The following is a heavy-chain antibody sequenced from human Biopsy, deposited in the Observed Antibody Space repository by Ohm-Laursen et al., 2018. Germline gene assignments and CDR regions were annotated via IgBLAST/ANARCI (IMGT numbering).Heavy chain of an antibody. CDR1: GGSVSSNVAY. J-gene: IGHJ5*02. CDR3: ARHLTGFWFDP. Sequence: SQTLSLTCTVSGGSVSSNVAYWAWIRQPPGKGLESIGSIFYSGITYYNPSLQSRVTMSVDTSKNQFSLNLTSVTAADTAVYYCARHLTGFWFDPWGHGTLVTVSS. V-gene: IGHV4-39*01. D-gene: IGHD7-27*01. CDR2: IFYSGIT.